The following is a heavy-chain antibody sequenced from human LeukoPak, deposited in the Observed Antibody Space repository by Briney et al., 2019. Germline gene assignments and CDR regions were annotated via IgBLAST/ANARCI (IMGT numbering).Heavy chain of an antibody. CDR2: IYYSGST. D-gene: IGHD3-9*01. Sequence: SETLSLTCTVSGGSISSSSYYWGWIRQPPGKGLEWIGSIYYSGSTYYNPSLKSRVTISVDTSKNQFSLKLSSVTAADTAVYYCARRGHYDILTGYFEAYDYWGQGTLVTVSS. J-gene: IGHJ4*02. CDR3: ARRGHYDILTGYFEAYDY. CDR1: GGSISSSSYY. V-gene: IGHV4-39*01.